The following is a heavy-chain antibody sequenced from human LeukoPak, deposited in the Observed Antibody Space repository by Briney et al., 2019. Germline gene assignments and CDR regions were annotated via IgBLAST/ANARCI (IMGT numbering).Heavy chain of an antibody. CDR1: GFTFGDYA. CDR3: TREDYYDSSGYYYSNDAFDI. V-gene: IGHV3-49*04. J-gene: IGHJ3*02. Sequence: GGSLRLSCTASGFTFGDYAMSWVRQAPGKGLEWVGFIRSKAYGGTTEYAASVKGRFTISRDDSKSIAYLQMNSLKTEDTAVYYCTREDYYDSSGYYYSNDAFDIWGQGTMVTVSS. D-gene: IGHD3-22*01. CDR2: IRSKAYGGTT.